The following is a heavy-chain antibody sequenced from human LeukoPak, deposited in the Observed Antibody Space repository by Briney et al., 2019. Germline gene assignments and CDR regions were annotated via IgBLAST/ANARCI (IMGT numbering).Heavy chain of an antibody. V-gene: IGHV3-23*01. J-gene: IGHJ4*02. CDR1: GFTFSSYA. D-gene: IGHD3-10*01. CDR3: AKGNSGREDY. CDR2: ISGSGGSA. Sequence: GGSLRLSCAASGFTFSSYAMSWVRQAPGKGLEWVSAISGSGGSAYYADSVQGRFIVSRDNSKNTLYLQMNSLRAEDTAVYYCAKGNSGREDYWGQGTLVTVSS.